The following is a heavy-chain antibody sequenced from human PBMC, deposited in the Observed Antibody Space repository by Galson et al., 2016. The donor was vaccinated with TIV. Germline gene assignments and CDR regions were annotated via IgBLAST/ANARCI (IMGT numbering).Heavy chain of an antibody. V-gene: IGHV1-24*01. CDR3: ATVAWFPGLSLDN. CDR1: GNSLNELV. J-gene: IGHJ4*02. CDR2: FDPEVSKT. D-gene: IGHD2/OR15-2a*01. Sequence: SVKVSCKVSGNSLNELVIHWVRQAPGKGLEWMGGFDPEVSKTVYAQMLQGRVNMAADTSRNTAYMELGSLRFEDTAVYYCATVAWFPGLSLDNWGQGTLVTVSS.